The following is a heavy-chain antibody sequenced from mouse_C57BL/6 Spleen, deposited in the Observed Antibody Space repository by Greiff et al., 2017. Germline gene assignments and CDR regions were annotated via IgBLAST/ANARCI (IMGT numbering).Heavy chain of an antibody. CDR1: GYAFSSSW. J-gene: IGHJ1*03. D-gene: IGHD1-1*01. CDR2: IYPGDGDT. V-gene: IGHV1-82*01. Sequence: VQLQQSGPELVKPGASVKISCKASGYAFSSSWMNWVKQRPGKGLEWIGRIYPGDGDTNYNGKFKGKATLTADKSSSTAYMQLSSLTSEDYAVDCCAGGSSSHWYFEVWGTGTTVTVSS. CDR3: AGGSSSHWYFEV.